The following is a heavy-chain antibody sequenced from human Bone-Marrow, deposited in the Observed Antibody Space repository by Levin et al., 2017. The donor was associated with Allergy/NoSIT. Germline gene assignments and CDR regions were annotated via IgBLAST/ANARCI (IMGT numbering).Heavy chain of an antibody. V-gene: IGHV3-49*03. CDR2: LRSQTFGGAT. CDR1: GFTFPDYA. CDR3: ANANWGGVN. D-gene: IGHD7-27*01. Sequence: HAGGSLRLSCTTSGFTFPDYAMSWFRQAPGKGLEWIGFLRSQTFGGATAYAASLRGRFTISRDDSRSIAYLQMNSLTTDDTAVYFCANANWGGVNWGRGTLVTVSS. J-gene: IGHJ1*01.